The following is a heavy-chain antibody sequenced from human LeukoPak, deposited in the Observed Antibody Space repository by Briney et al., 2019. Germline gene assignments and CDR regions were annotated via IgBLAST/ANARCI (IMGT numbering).Heavy chain of an antibody. V-gene: IGHV4-59*01. CDR1: GGSISSSY. CDR3: ARGVREREYYYDSSGYYFRYYFDY. D-gene: IGHD3-22*01. J-gene: IGHJ4*02. Sequence: PSETLSLTCTVSGGSISSSYWSWIRQPPGKGLEWIGYIYYSGSTNYNPSLKSRVTISVDTSKNQFSLKLSSVTAADTAVYYCARGVREREYYYDSSGYYFRYYFDYWGQGTLVTVSS. CDR2: IYYSGST.